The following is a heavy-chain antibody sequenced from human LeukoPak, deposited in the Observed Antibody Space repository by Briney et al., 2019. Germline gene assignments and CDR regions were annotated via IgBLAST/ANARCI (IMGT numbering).Heavy chain of an antibody. CDR2: ISGSGSTI. CDR3: ARLDASGLDY. CDR1: GFTFSSYE. J-gene: IGHJ4*02. Sequence: GGSLRLSCAASGFTFSSYEMNWVRQAPGKGLEWVSYISGSGSTIYYADSVKGRFSISRDNAKNSLYLRMNSLRADDTAVYYCARLDASGLDYWGQGTLVTVSS. V-gene: IGHV3-48*03. D-gene: IGHD6-19*01.